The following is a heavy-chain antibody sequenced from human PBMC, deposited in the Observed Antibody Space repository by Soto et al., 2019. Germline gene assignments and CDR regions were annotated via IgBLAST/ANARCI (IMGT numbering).Heavy chain of an antibody. Sequence: QVQLQESGPGLVKPAGTLSLTCAVSGDSISSHHWWQWVRQAPGKGLEWIGEVHHSGNTNYNPSLKRRVSMFVAKSRHQFSLDLRSVNDADTAVYFCARGPDLAGQRPSAYFPHWAQGTLITVSS. CDR1: GDSISSHHW. CDR3: ARGPDLAGQRPSAYFPH. J-gene: IGHJ1*01. D-gene: IGHD6-13*01. CDR2: VHHSGNT. V-gene: IGHV4-4*01.